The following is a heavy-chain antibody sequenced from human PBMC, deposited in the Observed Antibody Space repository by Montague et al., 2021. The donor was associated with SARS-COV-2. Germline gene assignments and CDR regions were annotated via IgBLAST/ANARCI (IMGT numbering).Heavy chain of an antibody. CDR2: ICDSGST. J-gene: IGHJ4*02. V-gene: IGHV4-39*01. CDR1: GDSISSSSYF. Sequence: SETLSLTCSVSGDSISSSSYFWGWIRQPPGKGLEWIGSICDSGSTFYNPSLKSRVTISVDTSKKQFSLKLTSVTAADTALYFCAGHGTSGYGPLDSWGQGTLVAVSS. D-gene: IGHD5-12*01. CDR3: AGHGTSGYGPLDS.